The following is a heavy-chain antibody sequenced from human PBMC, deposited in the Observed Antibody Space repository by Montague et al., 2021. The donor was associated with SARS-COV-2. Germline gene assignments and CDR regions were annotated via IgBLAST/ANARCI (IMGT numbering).Heavy chain of an antibody. J-gene: IGHJ4*02. V-gene: IGHV6-1*01. D-gene: IGHD4-11*01. CDR3: ARIPVGSNYYFDF. CDR2: TYYRPEWYN. CDR1: GDSDSVEIAT. Sequence: CAISGDSDSVEIATRNWDKQSSARQLAWLGGTYYRPEWYNDCAESVKSRITIDPDTSKHQFSLHLNSVTPEDTAVYYCARIPVGSNYYFDFWGQGTLVTVSS.